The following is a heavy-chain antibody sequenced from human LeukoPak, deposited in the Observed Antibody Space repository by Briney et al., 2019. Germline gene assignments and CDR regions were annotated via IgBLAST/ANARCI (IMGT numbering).Heavy chain of an antibody. Sequence: PGGSLRLSCAASGFTFSSYEMNWVRQAPGKGLEWVSYISSSGSTIYYADSVKGRFTISRDNSKNTVYLQMNSLRAEDTAVYYCARDFRRITMIVVAKRGGYFDLWGRGTLVTVSS. CDR1: GFTFSSYE. J-gene: IGHJ2*01. CDR2: ISSSGSTI. D-gene: IGHD3-22*01. V-gene: IGHV3-48*03. CDR3: ARDFRRITMIVVAKRGGYFDL.